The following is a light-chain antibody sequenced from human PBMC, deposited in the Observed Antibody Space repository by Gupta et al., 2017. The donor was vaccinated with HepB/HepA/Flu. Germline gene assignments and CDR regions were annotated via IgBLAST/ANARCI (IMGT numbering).Light chain of an antibody. CDR3: QQSYSTPT. CDR2: AAA. V-gene: IGKV1-39*01. Sequence: DIQMTQSPFSLSASVGDRVTITCRASQSISSYLNGYQQKPGKAPKLLIYAAASLQSGVPSRFSGSGSGTDFTLTISSLQPEDFATYYGQQSYSTPTFGQGTKVEIK. J-gene: IGKJ1*01. CDR1: QSISSY.